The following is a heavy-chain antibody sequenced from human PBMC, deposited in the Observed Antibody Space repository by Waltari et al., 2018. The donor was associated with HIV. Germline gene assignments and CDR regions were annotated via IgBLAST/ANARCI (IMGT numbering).Heavy chain of an antibody. V-gene: IGHV3-15*01. CDR2: IKSKQSGGTV. CDR1: GLAFKNSW. D-gene: IGHD3-22*01. Sequence: EVQLVESGGGLVQPGESLRVSGAASGLAFKNSWMGGFRHAPEKGLEWVGRIKSKQSGGTVDYAAPVKGRFTISRDDSKNMMYLQMDSLESEDTAVYYCTTGSSGAEDYWGQGTLVTVSS. CDR3: TTGSSGAEDY. J-gene: IGHJ4*02.